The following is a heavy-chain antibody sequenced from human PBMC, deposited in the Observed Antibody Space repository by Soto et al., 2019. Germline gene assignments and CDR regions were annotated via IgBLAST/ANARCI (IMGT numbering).Heavy chain of an antibody. D-gene: IGHD5-18*01. CDR2: VYYSGYT. CDR3: AKDSGYNYGYFRWFDP. J-gene: IGHJ5*02. Sequence: SETLSLTCTVSGGSMSPYYWSWIRQAPGVGLEWIAYVYYSGYTHYNPSLKSRVTISVDTSKSQFSLKLSSVTAADTAVYYCAKDSGYNYGYFRWFDPWGQGTLVTVSS. CDR1: GGSMSPYY. V-gene: IGHV4-59*01.